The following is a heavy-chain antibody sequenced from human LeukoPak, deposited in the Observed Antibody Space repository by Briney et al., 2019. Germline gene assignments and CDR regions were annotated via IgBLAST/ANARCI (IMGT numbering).Heavy chain of an antibody. CDR1: GFIFSSYA. Sequence: AGGSLRLSCAASGFIFSSYAMSWVRQAPGKGLEWVSSISGSGSSTYYADSVKGRFTMSRDNSESTLYLQMNSLRVEDTAVYYCVKKIRGITIVGSTTFDYWGQGTLVTVSS. J-gene: IGHJ4*02. V-gene: IGHV3-23*01. CDR2: ISGSGSST. CDR3: VKKIRGITIVGSTTFDY. D-gene: IGHD1-26*01.